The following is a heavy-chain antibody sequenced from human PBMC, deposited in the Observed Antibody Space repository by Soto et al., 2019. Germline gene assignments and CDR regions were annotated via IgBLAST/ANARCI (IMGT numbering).Heavy chain of an antibody. D-gene: IGHD6-13*01. J-gene: IGHJ4*02. V-gene: IGHV3-74*01. Sequence: PGGSLRLSCAASGFTFSSYWMHWVRQAPGKGLVRVSRINSDGSSTSYADSVKGRFTISRDNAKNTLYLQMNSLRAEDTAVYYCARCMAAAGNPLPDYWGQGTLVTVSS. CDR2: INSDGSST. CDR3: ARCMAAAGNPLPDY. CDR1: GFTFSSYW.